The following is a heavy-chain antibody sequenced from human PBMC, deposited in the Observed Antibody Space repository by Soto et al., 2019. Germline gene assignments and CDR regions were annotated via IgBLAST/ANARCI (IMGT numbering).Heavy chain of an antibody. D-gene: IGHD5-18*01. Sequence: SETLSLTCTVSGGSISSGGYYWSWIRQHPGKGLEWIGYIYYSGSTYYNPSLKSRVTISVDTSKNQFSLKLSSVTAADTAVYYCARFEGGYSYGFPYFDYWGQGTLVTVSS. J-gene: IGHJ4*02. CDR1: GGSISSGGYY. V-gene: IGHV4-31*03. CDR3: ARFEGGYSYGFPYFDY. CDR2: IYYSGST.